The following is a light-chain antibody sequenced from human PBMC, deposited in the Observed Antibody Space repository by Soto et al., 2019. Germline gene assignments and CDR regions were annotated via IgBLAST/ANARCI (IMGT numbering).Light chain of an antibody. CDR2: DAS. CDR3: QQRSNWPPD. J-gene: IGKJ4*01. CDR1: QSVGSY. Sequence: DIVLTQSPATLSLSPGERAALSCRASQSVGSYLAWYQQKPGQAPRLVIYDASARATGIPARFSGSGSGTDFTLTISSLEPEDFAVYYCQQRSNWPPDFGGGTKVXXK. V-gene: IGKV3-11*01.